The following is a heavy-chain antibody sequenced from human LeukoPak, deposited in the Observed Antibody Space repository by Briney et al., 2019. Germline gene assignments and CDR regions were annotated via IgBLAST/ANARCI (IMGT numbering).Heavy chain of an antibody. CDR1: GYTFTSYG. D-gene: IGHD2-2*01. Sequence: ASVKVSCKASGYTFTSYGISWVRQAPGQGLEWMGWISAYNGNTNYAQKLQGRVTMTTDTSPSTAYMELRSLRSDDTAVYYCARDAVYFSSTSCYPNYFYYWGQGTLDTVSP. CDR3: ARDAVYFSSTSCYPNYFYY. J-gene: IGHJ4*02. V-gene: IGHV1-18*01. CDR2: ISAYNGNT.